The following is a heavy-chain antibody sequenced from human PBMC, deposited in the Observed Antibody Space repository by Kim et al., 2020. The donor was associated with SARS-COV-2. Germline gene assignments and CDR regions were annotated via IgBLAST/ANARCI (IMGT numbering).Heavy chain of an antibody. J-gene: IGHJ6*02. V-gene: IGHV3-30*18. Sequence: GGSLRLSCAASGFTFSSYGMHWVRQAPGKGLEWVAVISYDGSNKYYADSVKGRFTISRDNSKNTLYLQMNSLRAEDTAVYYCAKVATAGQYYYYGMDVWGQGTTVTVSS. CDR2: ISYDGSNK. CDR1: GFTFSSYG. CDR3: AKVATAGQYYYYGMDV. D-gene: IGHD6-13*01.